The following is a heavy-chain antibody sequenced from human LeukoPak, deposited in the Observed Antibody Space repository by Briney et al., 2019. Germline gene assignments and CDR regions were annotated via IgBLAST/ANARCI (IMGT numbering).Heavy chain of an antibody. D-gene: IGHD2-21*02. CDR1: GGSISSYY. J-gene: IGHJ5*02. V-gene: IGHV4-59*01. Sequence: SETLSLTCTVSGGSISSYYWSWIRQPPGKGLEWIGYIYYSGSTNYNPSLKSRVTISVDTSKNQLSLKLSSVTAADTAVYYCARGGLAYCGGDCYTNWFDPWGQGTLVTVSS. CDR2: IYYSGST. CDR3: ARGGLAYCGGDCYTNWFDP.